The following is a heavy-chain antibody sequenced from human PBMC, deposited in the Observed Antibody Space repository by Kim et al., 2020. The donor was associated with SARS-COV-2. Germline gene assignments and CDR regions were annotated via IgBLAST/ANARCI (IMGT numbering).Heavy chain of an antibody. D-gene: IGHD2-2*01. Sequence: YTPSFKSRVTIAADMSKNQFALKLTSVTAAATAVYYCTSRSSSCPPNWFDPWGQGILVTVSS. CDR3: TSRSSSCPPNWFDP. V-gene: IGHV4-39*01. J-gene: IGHJ5*02.